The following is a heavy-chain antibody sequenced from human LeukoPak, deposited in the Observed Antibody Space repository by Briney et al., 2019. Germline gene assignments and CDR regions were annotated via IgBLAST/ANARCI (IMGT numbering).Heavy chain of an antibody. CDR1: GGSFSGYY. CDR3: ARGPYCTNGVCYKGFDY. J-gene: IGHJ4*02. V-gene: IGHV4-34*01. D-gene: IGHD2-8*01. Sequence: PSETLSLTCAVYGGSFSGYYWSWIRQPPGKGLEWIGEINHSGSANYNPSLKSRVTISVDTSKNQFSLKLSSATAADTAVYYCARGPYCTNGVCYKGFDYWGQGTLVTVSS. CDR2: INHSGSA.